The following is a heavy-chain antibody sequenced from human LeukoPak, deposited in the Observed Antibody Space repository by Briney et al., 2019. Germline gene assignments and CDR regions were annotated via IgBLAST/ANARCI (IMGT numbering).Heavy chain of an antibody. CDR1: GGSFSGYY. CDR3: ARGVENYDYVWGSYRYTYLDY. J-gene: IGHJ4*02. Sequence: SETLSLTCAVYGGSFSGYYWSWIRQPPGKGLEWIGEINHSGSTNYNPSLKSRVTIPVDTSKNQFSLKLSSVTAADTAVYYCARGVENYDYVWGSYRYTYLDYWGQGTLVTVSS. D-gene: IGHD3-16*02. CDR2: INHSGST. V-gene: IGHV4-34*01.